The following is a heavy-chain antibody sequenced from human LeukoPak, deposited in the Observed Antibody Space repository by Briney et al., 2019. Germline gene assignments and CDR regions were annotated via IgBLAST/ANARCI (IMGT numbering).Heavy chain of an antibody. CDR2: IYHSGGT. D-gene: IGHD6-13*01. J-gene: IGHJ4*01. CDR1: GGSISSGGYY. Sequence: PSETLSLTCTVSGGSISSGGYYWNWIRQPPGKGLEWIGYIYHSGGTYYNPSLKSRVTISVDRSKNQFSLRLSSVTAADTAVYYCARDIAAADTGYYFDYWGHGTLVTVSS. CDR3: ARDIAAADTGYYFDY. V-gene: IGHV4-30-2*01.